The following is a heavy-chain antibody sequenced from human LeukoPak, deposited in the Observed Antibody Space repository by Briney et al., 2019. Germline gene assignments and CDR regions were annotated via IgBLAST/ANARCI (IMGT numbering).Heavy chain of an antibody. CDR3: ARGQDYGRV. D-gene: IGHD4-17*01. Sequence: SVKVSCKSSGGTFSNYALSWVRQAPGQGLEWMGRIIPMLGTPHYAQKFLGRVTITADKSTSIAYMELSSLRSEDTAVYYCARGQDYGRVWGQGTLVTVSS. V-gene: IGHV1-69*04. CDR2: IIPMLGTP. CDR1: GGTFSNYA. J-gene: IGHJ4*02.